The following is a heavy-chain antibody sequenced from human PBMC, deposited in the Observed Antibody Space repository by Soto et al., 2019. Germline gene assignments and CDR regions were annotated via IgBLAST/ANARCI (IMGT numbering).Heavy chain of an antibody. V-gene: IGHV3-66*01. CDR3: ARDPWAADY. CDR2: IYSGGST. Sequence: GGSPGLSCAAPEFTVSTNYMSWVRQAPGKGLEWVSVIYSGGSTFYADSVRGRFTISRDNSKNTVNLQMNSLRAEDTAVYYCARDPWAADYWGQGTLVTVSS. J-gene: IGHJ4*02. CDR1: EFTVSTNY. D-gene: IGHD3-16*01.